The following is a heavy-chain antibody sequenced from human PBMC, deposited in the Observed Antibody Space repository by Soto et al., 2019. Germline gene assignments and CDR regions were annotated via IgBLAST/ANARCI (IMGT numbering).Heavy chain of an antibody. Sequence: QVQRVQSGAEVKKPGSSVKVSCKASGGTFSSYAISWVRQAPGQGLEWMGGIIPISDTTNYAQKFQGRVTITAYESTSTAYMELSSLRSEDTAVYYCARSQGSSTSLEIYYYYYYGMDVWGQGTTVTVSS. D-gene: IGHD2-2*01. V-gene: IGHV1-69*01. CDR1: GGTFSSYA. J-gene: IGHJ6*02. CDR3: ARSQGSSTSLEIYYYYYYGMDV. CDR2: IIPISDTT.